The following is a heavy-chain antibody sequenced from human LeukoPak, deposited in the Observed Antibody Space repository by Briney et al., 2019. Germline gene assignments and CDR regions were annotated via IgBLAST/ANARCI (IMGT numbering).Heavy chain of an antibody. CDR3: ASSSITYSGSYWFDY. D-gene: IGHD1-26*01. Sequence: PSETLSLTCTVSGGSISSSSYYWGWIRQPPGKGLEWIGSIYYSGSTYYNPSLKSRVTISVDTSKNQFSLKLSSVTAADTAVYYCASSSITYSGSYWFDYWGRGTLVTVSS. J-gene: IGHJ4*02. CDR2: IYYSGST. V-gene: IGHV4-39*01. CDR1: GGSISSSSYY.